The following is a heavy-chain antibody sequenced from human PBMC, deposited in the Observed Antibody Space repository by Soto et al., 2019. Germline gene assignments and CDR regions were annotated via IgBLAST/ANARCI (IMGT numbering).Heavy chain of an antibody. D-gene: IGHD3-22*01. CDR1: GFTFSSYA. Sequence: GGSLRLSCAASGFTFSSYAMSWVRQAPGKGLEWVSGISSGGGGSTYYADSVKGRFIISRDNSKNTLYLQMNSLRAEDTAVYYCAKPWFPSPITMMARMDVWGQGTTVTVSS. CDR2: ISSGGGGST. CDR3: AKPWFPSPITMMARMDV. V-gene: IGHV3-23*01. J-gene: IGHJ6*02.